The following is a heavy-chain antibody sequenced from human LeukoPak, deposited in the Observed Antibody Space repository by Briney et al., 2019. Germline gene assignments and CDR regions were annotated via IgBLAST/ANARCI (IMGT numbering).Heavy chain of an antibody. CDR1: GFTVSSNS. V-gene: IGHV3-53*01. CDR3: ARGPTMYGLDV. J-gene: IGHJ6*02. Sequence: TGGSLRLSCAASGFTVSSNSLSWVRQAPGKGLDWVSVIYSGGSTYYADSVKGRFTVSRDNSKNTMYLQMNSLAAEDTAIYYCARGPTMYGLDVWGQGTTVTVSS. CDR2: IYSGGST.